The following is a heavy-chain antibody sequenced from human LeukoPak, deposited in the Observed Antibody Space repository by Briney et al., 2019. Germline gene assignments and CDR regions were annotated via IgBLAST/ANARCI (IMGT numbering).Heavy chain of an antibody. CDR1: GDSISTSNSY. V-gene: IGHV4-39*07. J-gene: IGHJ6*03. D-gene: IGHD6-13*01. CDR2: IYYSGST. Sequence: SETLSLTCTVSGDSISTSNSYWGWIRQPPGKGLEWIGSIYYSGSTNYNPSLKSRVTISVDTSKNQFSLKLSSVTAADTAVYYCARAAAGYYYMDVWGKGTTVTISS. CDR3: ARAAAGYYYMDV.